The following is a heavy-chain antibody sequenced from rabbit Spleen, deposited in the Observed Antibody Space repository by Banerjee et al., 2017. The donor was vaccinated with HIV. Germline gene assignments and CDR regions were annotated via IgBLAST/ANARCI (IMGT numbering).Heavy chain of an antibody. D-gene: IGHD8-1*01. CDR2: IAGGSGGFT. Sequence: QSLEESGGDLVKPGASLTLTCTVSGFSFSSDYDMCWVRQAPGKGLEWISCIAGGSGGFTYSATWAKGRFTCSKTSSTTVTLQMTSLTVADTATYFCARDTGSSFSSYGMDLWGQGTLVTVS. V-gene: IGHV1S40*01. J-gene: IGHJ3*01. CDR3: ARDTGSSFSSYGMDL. CDR1: GFSFSSDYD.